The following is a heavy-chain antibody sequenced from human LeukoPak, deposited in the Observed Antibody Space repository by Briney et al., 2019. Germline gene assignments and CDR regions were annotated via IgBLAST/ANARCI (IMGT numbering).Heavy chain of an antibody. J-gene: IGHJ4*02. V-gene: IGHV1-24*01. Sequence: ASVKVSCKVSGYTLTELSMHWVRQAPGKGLEWMGGFDPEDGETIYAQKFQGRVTMTEDTSTDTAYMELSSLRSEDTAVYYCARVNIVVVPAATLDFDYWGQGTLVTVSS. CDR2: FDPEDGET. CDR3: ARVNIVVVPAATLDFDY. CDR1: GYTLTELS. D-gene: IGHD2-2*01.